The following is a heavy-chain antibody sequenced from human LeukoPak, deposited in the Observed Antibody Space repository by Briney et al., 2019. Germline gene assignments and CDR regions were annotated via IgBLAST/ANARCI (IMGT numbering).Heavy chain of an antibody. CDR2: IIPIFGTA. J-gene: IGHJ4*02. D-gene: IGHD3-22*01. CDR3: AREGDYYDSSGYTYFDY. Sequence: SVKVSCKASGYTFTNYYMHWVRQAPGQGLEWMGGIIPIFGTANYAQKFQGRVTITADESTSTAYMELSSLRSEDTAVYYCAREGDYYDSSGYTYFDYWGQGTLVTVSS. CDR1: GYTFTNYY. V-gene: IGHV1-69*13.